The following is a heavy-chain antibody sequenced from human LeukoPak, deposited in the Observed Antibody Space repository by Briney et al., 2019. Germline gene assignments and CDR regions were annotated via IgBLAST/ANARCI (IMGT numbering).Heavy chain of an antibody. CDR3: AQAPPEDYDSSGYSVAEYFQH. Sequence: GGSLRLSCAASGFTFSSYAMSWVRQAPGKGLEWVSAISGSGGSTYYADSVKGRFTISRDNSKNTLYLQMNSLRAEDTAVYYCAQAPPEDYDSSGYSVAEYFQHWGQGTLVTVSS. V-gene: IGHV3-23*01. CDR1: GFTFSSYA. CDR2: ISGSGGST. D-gene: IGHD3-22*01. J-gene: IGHJ1*01.